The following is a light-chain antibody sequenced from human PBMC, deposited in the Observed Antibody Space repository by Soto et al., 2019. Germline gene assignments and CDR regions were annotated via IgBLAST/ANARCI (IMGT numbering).Light chain of an antibody. V-gene: IGKV1-8*01. CDR2: AAS. J-gene: IGKJ2*01. CDR1: QDIKNY. Sequence: IRMTQSPSSFSASTGDRVTITCRATQDIKNYLAWYQQRPGQAPKLLIYAASTLQSGVPSRFSGSGSGTDFTLTISSLQSEDFATYYCQQYYNYPRYTFGQGTKLEIK. CDR3: QQYYNYPRYT.